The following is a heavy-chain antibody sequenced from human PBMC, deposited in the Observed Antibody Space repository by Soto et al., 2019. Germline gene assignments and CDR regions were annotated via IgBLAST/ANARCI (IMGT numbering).Heavy chain of an antibody. CDR1: GGTFSTST. Sequence: QVQLVQSGAEMKKPGASVKISCQASGGTFSTSTISWVRQAPGQGLEWMGRTIPIVDRAIYAHNFKGRVTMTADKSTDTVYWEMFSLRSDDTAVYYCARAVAGTSILDSWGQGTLVTVSS. D-gene: IGHD6-19*01. CDR2: TIPIVDRA. V-gene: IGHV1-69*08. J-gene: IGHJ4*02. CDR3: ARAVAGTSILDS.